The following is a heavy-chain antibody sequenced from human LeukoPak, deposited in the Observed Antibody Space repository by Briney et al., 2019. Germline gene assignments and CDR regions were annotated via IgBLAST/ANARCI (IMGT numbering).Heavy chain of an antibody. CDR1: GFTFSSYG. J-gene: IGHJ4*02. CDR2: IRYDGSNK. CDR3: AKDPEYYGSGSYPTPFDY. V-gene: IGHV3-30*02. D-gene: IGHD3-10*01. Sequence: PGRSLRLSCAAPGFTFSSYGMHWVRQAPGKGLEWVAFIRYDGSNKYYADSVKGRFTISRDNSKNTLYLQMNSLRAEDTAVYYCAKDPEYYGSGSYPTPFDYWGQGTLVTVSS.